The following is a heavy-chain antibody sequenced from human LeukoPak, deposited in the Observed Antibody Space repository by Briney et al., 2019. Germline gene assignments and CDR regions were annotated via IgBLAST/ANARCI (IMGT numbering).Heavy chain of an antibody. J-gene: IGHJ6*02. CDR1: GFTFSSYA. CDR2: IYSGGST. Sequence: GGSLRLSCAASGFTFSSYAMTWVRQAPGKGLEWVSVIYSGGSTYYADSVKGRFTISRDNSKNTLYLQMNSLRAEDTAVYYCARDRQEGYCSSTSCYYYYGMDVWGQGTTVTVSS. D-gene: IGHD2-2*01. CDR3: ARDRQEGYCSSTSCYYYYGMDV. V-gene: IGHV3-66*01.